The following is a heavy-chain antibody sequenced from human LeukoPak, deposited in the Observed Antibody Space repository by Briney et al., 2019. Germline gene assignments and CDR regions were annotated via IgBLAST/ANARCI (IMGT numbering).Heavy chain of an antibody. V-gene: IGHV1-18*01. CDR1: DSTFTNYD. D-gene: IGHD5-18*01. Sequence: ASVKVSCKASDSTFTNYDISWVRQAPGQGLEWMGWISAYDDNTNYAQKFQGRLILTTDASTSTAYMELRSLRSDDTAVYYCAREYSYGHNTGNYWGQGTLVTVSS. CDR2: ISAYDDNT. CDR3: AREYSYGHNTGNY. J-gene: IGHJ4*02.